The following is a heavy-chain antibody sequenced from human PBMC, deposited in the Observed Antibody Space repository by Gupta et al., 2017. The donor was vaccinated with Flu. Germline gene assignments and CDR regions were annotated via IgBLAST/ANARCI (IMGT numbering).Heavy chain of an antibody. D-gene: IGHD3-10*01. J-gene: IGHJ6*02. Sequence: QVQLQESGPGLVTPSQTLSLTCTVPGGSISSGSYYWSWIRQPAGTGLEWIGRIYTSGSTNYNPSLKSRVTISVDTSKNQFSLKLSSVTAADTAVYYCASYHSMVADWGMDVWGQGTTVTVSS. CDR1: GGSISSGSYY. CDR2: IYTSGST. V-gene: IGHV4-61*02. CDR3: ASYHSMVADWGMDV.